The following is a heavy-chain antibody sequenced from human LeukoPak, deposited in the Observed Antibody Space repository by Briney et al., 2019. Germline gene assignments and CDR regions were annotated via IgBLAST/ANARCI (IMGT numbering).Heavy chain of an antibody. CDR2: IYPGDSDT. CDR1: GYSFTSYW. Sequence: NHGESLKISCKGSGYSFTSYWIGWVRQMPGKGLEWMAIIYPGDSDTRYSPSFEGQVTISADKSISTAYLQWSSLKASDTAKYYCARSPMGWGYGMDVWGQGTTVTVSS. V-gene: IGHV5-51*01. D-gene: IGHD3-10*01. J-gene: IGHJ6*02. CDR3: ARSPMGWGYGMDV.